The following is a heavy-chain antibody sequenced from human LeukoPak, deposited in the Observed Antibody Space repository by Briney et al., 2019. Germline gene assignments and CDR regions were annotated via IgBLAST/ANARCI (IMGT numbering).Heavy chain of an antibody. D-gene: IGHD7-27*01. Sequence: GGSLRLSCAASGFTVSNYYMSWVRQAPGKGLEWASVIYTGGSTWYEDSVKGRSTLSRDNSKNTLYLQMNSLRAEDTAVYYCARGPGDYWGQGTLVTVSS. J-gene: IGHJ4*02. CDR3: ARGPGDY. V-gene: IGHV3-53*01. CDR1: GFTVSNYY. CDR2: IYTGGST.